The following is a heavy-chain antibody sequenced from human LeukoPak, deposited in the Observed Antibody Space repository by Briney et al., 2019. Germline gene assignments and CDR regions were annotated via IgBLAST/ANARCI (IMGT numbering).Heavy chain of an antibody. CDR2: ISGSGGST. Sequence: GGSLRLSCAASGFTFSSYAMSWVRQAPGKGLEWVSAISGSGGSTYYADSVEGRFTISRDNSKNTLYLQMNSLRAEDTAVYYCAKLHGSGSYYNRASYFDYWGQGTLVTVSS. CDR1: GFTFSSYA. CDR3: AKLHGSGSYYNRASYFDY. V-gene: IGHV3-23*01. D-gene: IGHD3-10*01. J-gene: IGHJ4*02.